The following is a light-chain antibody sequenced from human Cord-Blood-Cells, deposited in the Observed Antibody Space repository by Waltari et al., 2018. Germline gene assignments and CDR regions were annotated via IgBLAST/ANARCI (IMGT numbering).Light chain of an antibody. Sequence: QSALTQPASVSGSPGQSITISCTGTSSDVGGYNYVSWYQQHPGKAPKLMIYDVSNRPSGVSNRFSGSKAGNTAFLTISWLQAEDEADYYCSSYTSSSTLVVFGGGTKLTVL. CDR1: SSDVGGYNY. V-gene: IGLV2-14*01. CDR3: SSYTSSSTLVV. J-gene: IGLJ2*01. CDR2: DVS.